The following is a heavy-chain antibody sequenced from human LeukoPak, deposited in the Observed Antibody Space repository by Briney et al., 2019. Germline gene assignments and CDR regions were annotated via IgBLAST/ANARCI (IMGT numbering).Heavy chain of an antibody. Sequence: ASVKVSCKASGYTFTGYYMHWVRQATGQGLEWMGWMNPNSGNTGYPQKFQGRVTITRNTSICTAYMEMSSLRSEDTAVYYCARGTSWYDFWSGYRNWFDPWGQGTLVTVSS. CDR1: GYTFTGYY. CDR2: MNPNSGNT. J-gene: IGHJ5*02. V-gene: IGHV1-8*03. D-gene: IGHD3-3*01. CDR3: ARGTSWYDFWSGYRNWFDP.